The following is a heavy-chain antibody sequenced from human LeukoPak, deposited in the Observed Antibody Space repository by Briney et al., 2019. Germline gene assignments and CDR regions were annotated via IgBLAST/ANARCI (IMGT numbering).Heavy chain of an antibody. D-gene: IGHD3-3*01. J-gene: IGHJ4*02. Sequence: GGSLRLSCVASGFTFSDYYMNWIRQAPGKGLEWVSYISSGGGTISYADSVKGRFTISRDNAQNPLYLQMNSLRVEDTAVYYCARRGYDFWSGYQIWGQGTLVTVSS. CDR2: ISSGGGTI. V-gene: IGHV3-11*04. CDR1: GFTFSDYY. CDR3: ARRGYDFWSGYQI.